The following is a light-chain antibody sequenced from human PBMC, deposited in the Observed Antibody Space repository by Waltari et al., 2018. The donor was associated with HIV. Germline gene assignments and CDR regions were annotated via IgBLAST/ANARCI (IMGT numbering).Light chain of an antibody. CDR1: SSTIGSNT. CDR3: AAWDDSLRGV. V-gene: IGLV1-44*01. J-gene: IGLJ2*01. CDR2: SNN. Sequence: QSVLTQPPSASGTPGQRVTISCSGSSSTIGSNTVHWYQQLPGTAPKLLIYSNNQLPSGIPDRFSGSKSGTSASLAISGLQSEDEADYYCAAWDDSLRGVFGGGTKLTVL.